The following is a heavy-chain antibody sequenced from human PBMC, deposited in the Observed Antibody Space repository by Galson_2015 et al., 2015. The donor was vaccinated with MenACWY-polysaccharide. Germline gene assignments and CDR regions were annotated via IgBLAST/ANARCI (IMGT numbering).Heavy chain of an antibody. V-gene: IGHV3-15*01. CDR2: IKSKGSGGTT. J-gene: IGHJ1*01. D-gene: IGHD3-22*01. CDR3: VNDGSGFYSLHN. Sequence: SLRLSCAVSGLIFSDAWMIWVRQAPGKGLEWIGRIKSKGSGGTTNYVAPVKGRFTISRDDSKKTLYLQMNSLETEDTAIYYCVNDGSGFYSLHNWGQATLVTVSS. CDR1: GLIFSDAW.